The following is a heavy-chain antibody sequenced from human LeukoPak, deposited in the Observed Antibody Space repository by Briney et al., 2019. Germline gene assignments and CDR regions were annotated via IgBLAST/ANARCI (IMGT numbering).Heavy chain of an antibody. V-gene: IGHV4-34*01. J-gene: IGHJ6*02. CDR1: GGSFSGYY. CDR3: ARGLRDGMDV. Sequence: SETLSLTCAVYGGSFSGYYWSWIRQPPGKGLEWVGEINHSGSTNYNPSLKSRVTISVDTSKNQFSLKLSSVTAADTAVYYCARGLRDGMDVWGQGTTVTVSS. CDR2: INHSGST.